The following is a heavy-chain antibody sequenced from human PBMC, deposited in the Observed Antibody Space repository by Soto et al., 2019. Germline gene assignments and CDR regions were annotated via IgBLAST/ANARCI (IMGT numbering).Heavy chain of an antibody. CDR3: ARQRRYCSSTSCYWDYYYYMDV. CDR1: GGSISSSSYY. D-gene: IGHD2-2*01. CDR2: IYYSGST. Sequence: PSETLSLTCTVSGGSISSSSYYWGWIRQPPGKGQEWIGSIYYSGSTYYNPSLKSRVTISVDTSKNQFSLKLSSVTAADTAVYYCARQRRYCSSTSCYWDYYYYMDVWGKGTTVTVSS. V-gene: IGHV4-39*01. J-gene: IGHJ6*03.